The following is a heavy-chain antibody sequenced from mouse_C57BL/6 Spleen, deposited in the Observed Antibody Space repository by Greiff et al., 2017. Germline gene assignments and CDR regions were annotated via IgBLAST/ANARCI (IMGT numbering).Heavy chain of an antibody. CDR2: IDPSDSYT. D-gene: IGHD1-1*01. CDR3: ARASSSFFAY. V-gene: IGHV1-69*01. J-gene: IGHJ3*01. CDR1: GYTFTSYW. Sequence: VQLQQPGAELVMPGASVKLSCKASGYTFTSYWMHWVKQRPGQGLEWIGEIDPSDSYTNYNQKFKGKSTLTVDKSSSTAYMQLSSLTSEDSAVYYCARASSSFFAYWGQGTLVTVSA.